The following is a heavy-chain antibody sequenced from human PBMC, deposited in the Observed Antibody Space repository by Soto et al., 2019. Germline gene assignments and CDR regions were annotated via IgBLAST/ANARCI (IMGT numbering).Heavy chain of an antibody. Sequence: ESGGGLVQPGGSLRLSCAASGFTFSNQAMNWVRQAPGKGLEWVSSVSGSGGFTYYADSVKGRFTISRDNSKNTLYLQMNSLRAEDTAIYYCAKVGEEDYYDSSGYFDYWGQGTLVTVSS. D-gene: IGHD3-22*01. CDR1: GFTFSNQA. V-gene: IGHV3-23*01. CDR2: VSGSGGFT. J-gene: IGHJ4*02. CDR3: AKVGEEDYYDSSGYFDY.